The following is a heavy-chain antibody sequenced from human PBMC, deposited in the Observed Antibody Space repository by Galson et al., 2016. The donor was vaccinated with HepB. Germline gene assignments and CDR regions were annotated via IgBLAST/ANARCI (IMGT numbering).Heavy chain of an antibody. CDR3: ARLQPTYDYFYGMDV. D-gene: IGHD2-2*01. CDR2: IYYTGNT. Sequence: ETLSLTCTVSGGSISNEIDYWGWIRQPPGKGLEWIGSIYYTGNTYHNPSLKSRVTISVDTSKNQFSPKVSSVTAADTGMYYCARLQPTYDYFYGMDVWGQGTTVTVSS. CDR1: GGSISNEIDY. V-gene: IGHV4-39*01. J-gene: IGHJ6*02.